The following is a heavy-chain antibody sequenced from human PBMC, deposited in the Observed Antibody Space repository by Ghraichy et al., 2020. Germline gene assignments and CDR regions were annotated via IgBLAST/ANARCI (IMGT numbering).Heavy chain of an antibody. Sequence: GGSLRLSCAASGFTFSSFSMNWVRQAPGRGLEWVSSICSASSYIYYAESVQGRFTISRDNAKDSLYLQINSLRAEDTAVYYCARETGYCSGGRCYPDAFDIWGQGTMVTVSS. CDR1: GFTFSSFS. D-gene: IGHD2-15*01. CDR3: ARETGYCSGGRCYPDAFDI. V-gene: IGHV3-21*01. J-gene: IGHJ3*02. CDR2: ICSASSYI.